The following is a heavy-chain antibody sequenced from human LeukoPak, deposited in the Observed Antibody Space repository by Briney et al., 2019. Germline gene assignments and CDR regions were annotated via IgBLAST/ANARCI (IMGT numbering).Heavy chain of an antibody. D-gene: IGHD2-2*02. CDR2: IIPILGTA. CDR1: RGTFSSHA. Sequence: SVKVSCKASRGTFSSHAISWVRQAPGQGLEWMGGIIPILGTANYAQKFQGRVTITADEFTSTAYMELSSLRSEDTAVYYCARDRPGRYCSSTRCYMASPFDPWGQGTLVTVSS. V-gene: IGHV1-69*01. CDR3: ARDRPGRYCSSTRCYMASPFDP. J-gene: IGHJ5*02.